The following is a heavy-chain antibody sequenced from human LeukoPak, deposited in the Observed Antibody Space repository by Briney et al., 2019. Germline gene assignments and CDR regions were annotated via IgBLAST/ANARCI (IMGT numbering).Heavy chain of an antibody. CDR2: VHYTGST. CDR3: ARVERYNGDYGWFDP. J-gene: IGHJ5*02. D-gene: IGHD4-17*01. V-gene: IGHV4-59*11. CDR1: GGSISSHF. Sequence: SETLSLTCTVSGGSISSHFWSWIRQPPGKGLEWIAYVHYTGSTNYNPSLKNRVTISMDTSKKQFSLRLRSVTAADTAVYYCARVERYNGDYGWFDPWGQGTLVTVSS.